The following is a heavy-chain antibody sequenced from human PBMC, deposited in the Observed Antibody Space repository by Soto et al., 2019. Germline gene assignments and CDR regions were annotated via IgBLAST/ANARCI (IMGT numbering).Heavy chain of an antibody. CDR3: ARETPGEDTTYYYGMDV. J-gene: IGHJ6*02. V-gene: IGHV1-18*04. Sequence: ASVKVSCKASGYTFTSYGISWVRQAPGQGLEWMGWISAYNGNTNYAQKLQGRVTMTTDTSTSTAYMELRSLRSDDTAVYYCARETPGEDTTYYYGMDVWGQGTTVTVSS. CDR1: GYTFTSYG. CDR2: ISAYNGNT. D-gene: IGHD2-15*01.